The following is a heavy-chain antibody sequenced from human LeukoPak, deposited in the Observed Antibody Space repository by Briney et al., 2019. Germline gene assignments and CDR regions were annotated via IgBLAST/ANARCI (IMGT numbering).Heavy chain of an antibody. CDR1: GYIFTSYY. Sequence: ASVKVSCKASGYIFTSYYMHWVRQAPGQGLEWMGIINPSGGSTSYAQKFQGRVTMTRDTSTSTVYMELSSLRSEDTAVYYCARDKPPIVGHVRFFDIWGQGTMVTVSS. CDR2: INPSGGST. CDR3: ARDKPPIVGHVRFFDI. V-gene: IGHV1-46*01. J-gene: IGHJ3*02. D-gene: IGHD1-26*01.